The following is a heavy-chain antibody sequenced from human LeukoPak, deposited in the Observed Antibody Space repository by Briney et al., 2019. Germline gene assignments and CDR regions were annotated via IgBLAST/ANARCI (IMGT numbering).Heavy chain of an antibody. CDR3: ARARYCSSTSCYPHDDYYYYYMDV. V-gene: IGHV3-21*01. J-gene: IGHJ6*03. D-gene: IGHD2-2*01. CDR1: GFTFSSYS. Sequence: KTGGSLRLSCAASGFTFSSYSMNWVRQAPGKGLEWVSSISSSSSYIYYADSVKGRFTISRDNAKNSLYLQMNSLRAEDTAVYYCARARYCSSTSCYPHDDYYYYYMDVWGKGTTVTVSS. CDR2: ISSSSSYI.